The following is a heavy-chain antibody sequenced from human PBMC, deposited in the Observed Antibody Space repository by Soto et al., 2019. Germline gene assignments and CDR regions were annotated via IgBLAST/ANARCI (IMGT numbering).Heavy chain of an antibody. CDR2: ISTDNGNT. D-gene: IGHD3-9*01. Sequence: GASVKVSCKASGYTFTSSGISCVRQAPGQGLEWMGWISTDNGNTNYAQHLQGRVSMTTDTSTSTAYMDLRSLRSDDTAVYYCARSNYDILTGTGGLYYYYGMEVWGQGTTVTVSS. CDR1: GYTFTSSG. J-gene: IGHJ6*02. CDR3: ARSNYDILTGTGGLYYYYGMEV. V-gene: IGHV1-18*01.